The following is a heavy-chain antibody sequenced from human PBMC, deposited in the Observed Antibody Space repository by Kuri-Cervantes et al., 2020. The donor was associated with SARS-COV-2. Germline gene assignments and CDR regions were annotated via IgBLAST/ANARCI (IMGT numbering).Heavy chain of an antibody. CDR3: TTDLQGYDFWSGYYVDY. V-gene: IGHV3-15*01. J-gene: IGHJ4*02. Sequence: GESLKISCAASGFTFSNAWMSWVRQAPGKGLEWVGRIKSKTDGGTTDYAAPVKGRFTISRDDSKNTLYLQMNSLKTEDTAVYYCTTDLQGYDFWSGYYVDYWGQGTLVTVSS. D-gene: IGHD3-3*01. CDR1: GFTFSNAW. CDR2: IKSKTDGGTT.